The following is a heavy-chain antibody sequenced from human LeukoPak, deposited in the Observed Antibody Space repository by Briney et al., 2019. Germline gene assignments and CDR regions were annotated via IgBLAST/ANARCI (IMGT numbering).Heavy chain of an antibody. CDR3: ARRLGATQPYFDF. Sequence: GASLETSCKSAGSMFTSYWIGGGRPLPGKGEECMGIIHPGDSEIRESPSWEGQVTISDDKYISTAYLQWSGLKASDTAIYYCARRLGATQPYFDFWGQGALVTVSS. CDR1: GSMFTSYW. D-gene: IGHD1-26*01. V-gene: IGHV5-51*01. J-gene: IGHJ4*02. CDR2: IHPGDSEI.